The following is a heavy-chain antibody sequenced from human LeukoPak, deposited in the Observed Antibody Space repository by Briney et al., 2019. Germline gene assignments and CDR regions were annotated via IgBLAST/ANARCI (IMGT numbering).Heavy chain of an antibody. V-gene: IGHV3-30*18. CDR2: ISYDGSNK. CDR3: AKVGSGGPKGMDY. J-gene: IGHJ4*02. D-gene: IGHD2-15*01. Sequence: PGRSLRLSCAASGFTFSSYGMHWVRQAPGKGLEWVAVISYDGSNKYYADSVKGRFTISRDNSKNTLYLQMNSLRAEDTAVYYCAKVGSGGPKGMDYWGQGTLVTVSS. CDR1: GFTFSSYG.